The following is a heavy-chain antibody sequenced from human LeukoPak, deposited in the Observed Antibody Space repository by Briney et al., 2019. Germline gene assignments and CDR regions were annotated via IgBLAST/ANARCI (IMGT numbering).Heavy chain of an antibody. D-gene: IGHD4-17*01. Sequence: GSLRLSCAASGFTFSDYYMSWIRPAPGKGLEWISFISSSSSYTNYADSVKGRFTISRDNTKNSLYLQMNNLRAEDTAVYYCARGGADYVIGYWGQGTLVTVSS. V-gene: IGHV3-11*06. CDR3: ARGGADYVIGY. J-gene: IGHJ4*02. CDR1: GFTFSDYY. CDR2: ISSSSSYT.